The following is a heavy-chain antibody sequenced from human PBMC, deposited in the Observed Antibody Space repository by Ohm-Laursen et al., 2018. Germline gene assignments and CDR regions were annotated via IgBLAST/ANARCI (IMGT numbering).Heavy chain of an antibody. CDR3: ARGGAGGYWYFDL. V-gene: IGHV4-59*02. J-gene: IGHJ2*01. CDR2: IYYSGST. Sequence: TLSLTCTVSGDSVSSYYWSWIRQPPGKGLEWIGYIYYSGSTNYNPSLKSRVTMSIDTSKNQFSLKLSSVTAADTAVYYCARGGAGGYWYFDLWGRGTLVTASS. D-gene: IGHD3-10*01. CDR1: GDSVSSYY.